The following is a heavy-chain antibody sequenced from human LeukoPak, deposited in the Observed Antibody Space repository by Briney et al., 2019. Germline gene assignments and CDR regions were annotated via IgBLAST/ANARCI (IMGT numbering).Heavy chain of an antibody. CDR1: GFTVSSNY. J-gene: IGHJ4*02. Sequence: GGSQRLSCAASGFTVSSNYMNWVRQAPGKGLEWVSVIYSGGTTYYADSVRGRFTISRDNSKNTLYLQMNSLRAEDTAVYYCASPTPNIAVAVSAYWGQGTLVTVSS. CDR3: ASPTPNIAVAVSAY. CDR2: IYSGGTT. D-gene: IGHD6-13*01. V-gene: IGHV3-66*01.